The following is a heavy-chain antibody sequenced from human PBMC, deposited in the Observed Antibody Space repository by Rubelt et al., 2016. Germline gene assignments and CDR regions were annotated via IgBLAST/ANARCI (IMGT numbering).Heavy chain of an antibody. D-gene: IGHD2-2*01. CDR1: GGSISSYY. CDR3: ARVCSSTSCYVAGGFDY. V-gene: IGHV4-59*01. J-gene: IGHJ4*02. CDR2: IYYSGST. Sequence: QVQLQESGPGLVKPSETLSLTCTVSGGSISSYYWSWIRQPPGKGLEWIGYIYYSGSTNYNPSLKSRVTISVDTSKNQFSLKLSSVTAADTAVYYCARVCSSTSCYVAGGFDYWGQGTLVTVSS.